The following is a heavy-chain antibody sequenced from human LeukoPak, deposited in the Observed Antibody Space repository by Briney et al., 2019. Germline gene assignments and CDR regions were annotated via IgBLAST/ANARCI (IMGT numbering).Heavy chain of an antibody. CDR2: MNPNSGNT. CDR1: GYTFTSYD. CDR3: AKSLPLAGRRPFFDH. V-gene: IGHV1-8*03. Sequence: ASVKVSCKASGYTFTSYDINWVRQATGQGLEWMGWMNPNSGNTGYAQKFQGRVTITRNTSISTAYMELSSLRSEDTAIYYCAKSLPLAGRRPFFDHWGQGTLVTVSS. D-gene: IGHD6-19*01. J-gene: IGHJ4*02.